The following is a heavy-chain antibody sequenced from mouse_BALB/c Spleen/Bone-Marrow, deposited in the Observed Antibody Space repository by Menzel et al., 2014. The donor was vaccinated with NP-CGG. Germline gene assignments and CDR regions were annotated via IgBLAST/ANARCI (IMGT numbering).Heavy chain of an antibody. J-gene: IGHJ3*01. CDR2: INPDSSTI. V-gene: IGHV4-1*02. Sequence: AAEAVDFSRYWMSWVRQAPGKGLEWIGEINPDSSTINYTPSLKDKFIISRDNAKNTLYLQMSKVRSEDTALYYCARLGYYGTSAYWGQGTLVTVSA. CDR3: ARLGYYGTSAY. CDR1: AVDFSRYW. D-gene: IGHD1-1*01.